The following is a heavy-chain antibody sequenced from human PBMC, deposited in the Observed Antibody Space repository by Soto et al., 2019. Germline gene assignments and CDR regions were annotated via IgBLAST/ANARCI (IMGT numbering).Heavy chain of an antibody. CDR3: ARDFYPRAYYFDY. CDR2: ISGNNGNT. Sequence: ASVKVSCKASGYTFINHGISWVRQAPGQGLEWMGWISGNNGNTKYARKFQGRVTMTTDTSTSTAYMELRSLRSNDTAVYYCARDFYPRAYYFDYWGQGTLVTVSS. V-gene: IGHV1-18*01. J-gene: IGHJ4*02. CDR1: GYTFINHG. D-gene: IGHD3-10*01.